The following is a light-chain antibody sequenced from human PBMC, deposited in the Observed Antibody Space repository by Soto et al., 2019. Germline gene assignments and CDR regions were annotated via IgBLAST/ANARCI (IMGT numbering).Light chain of an antibody. CDR1: QSISNW. CDR3: QQYKSFSLT. J-gene: IGKJ4*01. CDR2: ETS. V-gene: IGKV1-5*03. Sequence: DIQMTQSPSTLSASVGDRVTITCRASQSISNWLAWYQQKPGKAPKLLIYETSNLDSGVPSRFSGSGAGTEFSLTISSLQPDDFATYYCQQYKSFSLTFGGGTRVEVK.